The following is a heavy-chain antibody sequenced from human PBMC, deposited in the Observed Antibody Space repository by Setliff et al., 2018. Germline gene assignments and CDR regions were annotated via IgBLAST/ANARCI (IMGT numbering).Heavy chain of an antibody. CDR3: AKERYFDWFFEN. CDR2: ISHSGSA. D-gene: IGHD3-9*01. V-gene: IGHV4-34*01. CDR1: GGSFSTYF. J-gene: IGHJ4*02. Sequence: PSETLSLTCAVYGGSFSTYFWSWIRQPPGKGLEWIGEISHSGSANYNPSLKSRVTMSVDTSKNQFSLMLTSVTAADTAVYYCAKERYFDWFFENWGQGSLVTVSS.